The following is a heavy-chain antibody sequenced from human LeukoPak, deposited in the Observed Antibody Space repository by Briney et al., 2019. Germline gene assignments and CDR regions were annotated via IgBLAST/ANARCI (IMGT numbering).Heavy chain of an antibody. CDR3: ARVVSWFGIYYFDY. J-gene: IGHJ4*02. D-gene: IGHD3-10*01. CDR1: GVSISSYY. V-gene: IGHV4-4*07. Sequence: SETLSLTCTVSGVSISSYYWSWIRQPAGKGLEWIWRIYTSGSTNYNPSLKSRVTMSVDTSKNQFSLKQSSVTAADTAVFYCARVVSWFGIYYFDYWGQGTLVTVSS. CDR2: IYTSGST.